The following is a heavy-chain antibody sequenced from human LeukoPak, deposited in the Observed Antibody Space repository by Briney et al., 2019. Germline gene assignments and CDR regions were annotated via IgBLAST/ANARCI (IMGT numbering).Heavy chain of an antibody. CDR3: ARDYKGLSEY. V-gene: IGHV3-21*01. J-gene: IGHJ4*02. Sequence: GGSLRLSCAASGFTFSTYSMNWVRQAPGKRLEWVSFISSDSNYIYYADSVKGRFTISRDNAKDSLYLHMNTLRAEDTAVYYCARDYKGLSEYWGQGTLVTVSS. CDR2: ISSDSNYI. CDR1: GFTFSTYS. D-gene: IGHD1-1*01.